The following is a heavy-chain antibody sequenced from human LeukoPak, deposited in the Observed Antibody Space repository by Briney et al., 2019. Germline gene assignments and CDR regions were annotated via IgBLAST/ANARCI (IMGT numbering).Heavy chain of an antibody. CDR3: ARTGITGTTFLDY. CDR2: INPNSGGT. J-gene: IGHJ4*02. CDR1: GYTFTGYY. D-gene: IGHD1-7*01. Sequence: ASVKVSCKASGYTFTGYYMHWVRQAPGHGLEWMGWINPNSGGTNYAQKFQGRVTMTRDTSISTAYMELSRLRSDDTAVYYCARTGITGTTFLDYWGQGTLVTVSS. V-gene: IGHV1-2*02.